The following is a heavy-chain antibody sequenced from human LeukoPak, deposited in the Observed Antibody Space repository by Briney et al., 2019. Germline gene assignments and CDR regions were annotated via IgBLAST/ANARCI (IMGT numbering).Heavy chain of an antibody. V-gene: IGHV1-69*05. D-gene: IGHD1-26*01. CDR2: IIPIFGTA. CDR3: ARDSGALRLVGATDRAFDI. CDR1: GCTFSCYA. J-gene: IGHJ3*02. Sequence: SVKVSCKATGCTFSCYAISWVRRAPGQGLAWMGGIIPIFGTANYAQKFQGRVTITRDESTSTAYMEQSSLRSDDTAVYYCARDSGALRLVGATDRAFDIWGQGTMVTVSS.